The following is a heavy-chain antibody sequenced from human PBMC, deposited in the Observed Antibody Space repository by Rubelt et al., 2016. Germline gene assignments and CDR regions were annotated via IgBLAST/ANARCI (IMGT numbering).Heavy chain of an antibody. J-gene: IGHJ6*02. V-gene: IGHV3-11*05. D-gene: IGHD3-3*01. Sequence: GLEWVSYISSSSSYTNYADSVKGRFTISRDNAKNSLYLQMNSLRAEDTAVYYCAKETSDYDFWSGFYHYYGMDVWGQGTTVTVSS. CDR2: ISSSSSYT. CDR3: AKETSDYDFWSGFYHYYGMDV.